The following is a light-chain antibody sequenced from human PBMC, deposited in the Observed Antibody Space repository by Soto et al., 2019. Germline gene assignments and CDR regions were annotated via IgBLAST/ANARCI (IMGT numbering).Light chain of an antibody. CDR3: QQYGSLFT. J-gene: IGKJ3*01. CDR2: GAS. V-gene: IGKV3-20*01. CDR1: QSVSRGY. Sequence: EIVLTQSPGTLSLSPGERATLSCRASQSVSRGYLAWYQQKPGQAPRLLIYGASSRATGIPDRFSGSGSGTDFTLTISRLEPEDFAVYYCQQYGSLFTFGPGTKVDIK.